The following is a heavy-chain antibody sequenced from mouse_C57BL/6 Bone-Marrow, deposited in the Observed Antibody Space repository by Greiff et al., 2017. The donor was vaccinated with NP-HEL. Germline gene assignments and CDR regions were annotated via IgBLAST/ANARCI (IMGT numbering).Heavy chain of an antibody. CDR1: GYTFTGYW. V-gene: IGHV1-9*01. J-gene: IGHJ2*01. CDR2: ILPGSGST. D-gene: IGHD1-1*01. Sequence: QVQLKESGAELMKPGASVKLSCKATGYTFTGYWIEWVKQRPGHGLEWIGEILPGSGSTNYNEKFKGKATFTADTSSNTAYMQLSSLTTEDSAIYYCARPVYYYGSSYPSFDYWGQGTTLTVSS. CDR3: ARPVYYYGSSYPSFDY.